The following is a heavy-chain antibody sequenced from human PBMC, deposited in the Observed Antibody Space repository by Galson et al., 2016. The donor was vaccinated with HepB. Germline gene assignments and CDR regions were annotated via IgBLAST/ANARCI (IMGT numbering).Heavy chain of an antibody. V-gene: IGHV1-8*01. CDR2: MNPNSGNT. CDR3: ARVEYSSLSGANRFDY. Sequence: SVKVSCKASGYTFTSYDIHWVRQATGQGLEWMGWMNPNSGNTGYAQKFQGRVTMTRDTSISTAYMELSSLRSEDTAMYYWARVEYSSLSGANRFDYWGQGTLVTVSS. CDR1: GYTFTSYD. D-gene: IGHD6-6*01. J-gene: IGHJ4*02.